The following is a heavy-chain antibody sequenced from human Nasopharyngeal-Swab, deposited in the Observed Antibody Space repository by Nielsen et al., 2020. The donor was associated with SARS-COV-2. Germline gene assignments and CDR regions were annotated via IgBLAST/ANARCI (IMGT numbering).Heavy chain of an antibody. D-gene: IGHD3-3*01. J-gene: IGHJ4*02. CDR3: ARGPVRYDFWSGYYCGFDY. CDR1: GGSFSVYY. V-gene: IGHV4-34*01. CDR2: IYHRGST. Sequence: SETLSLTCAVYGGSFSVYYWSWIRQPPGRGLEWIGEIYHRGSTGYNPSLKSRVTISVDTSKNQFSLKLSPVTAADTAVFYCARGPVRYDFWSGYYCGFDYWGQGTLVTVTS.